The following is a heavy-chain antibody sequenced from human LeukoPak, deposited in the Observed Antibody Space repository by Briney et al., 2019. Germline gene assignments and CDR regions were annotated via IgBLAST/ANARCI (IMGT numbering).Heavy chain of an antibody. D-gene: IGHD1-26*01. CDR3: ARVNSWELRYFDY. Sequence: GGSLRLSCAASGFTFSSYGMHWVRQAPGKGLEWVAFIRYDGSNKYYADSVKGRFTISRDNSKNTLYLQMNSLRAEDTAVYYCARVNSWELRYFDYWGQGTLVTVSS. CDR1: GFTFSSYG. CDR2: IRYDGSNK. J-gene: IGHJ4*02. V-gene: IGHV3-30*02.